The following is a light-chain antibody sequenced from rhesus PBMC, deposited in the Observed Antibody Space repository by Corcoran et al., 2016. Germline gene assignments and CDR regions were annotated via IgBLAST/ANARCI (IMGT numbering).Light chain of an antibody. V-gene: IGLV1-81*01. Sequence: QSVLTQPPSASGAPGQSVTISCSGGSSNIGSNDVYWDQQLPGTAPKLLIYYSNQRPSGVPDRFSGSKSGTSASLAISGLRSEDEADYYCEAWDSSLSGYIFGAGTRLTVL. J-gene: IGLJ1*01. CDR2: YSN. CDR3: EAWDSSLSGYI. CDR1: SSNIGSND.